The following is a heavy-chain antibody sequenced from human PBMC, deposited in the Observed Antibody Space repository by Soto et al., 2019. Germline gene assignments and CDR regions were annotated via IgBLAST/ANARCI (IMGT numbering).Heavy chain of an antibody. J-gene: IGHJ4*02. CDR2: ISSSGSTI. CDR3: ARKAYGYGNLDY. D-gene: IGHD5-18*01. Sequence: GGSLRLSCAVSGFTFSDYYMSWIRQAPGKGLDWVSYISSSGSTIFYADSVKGRFTISRDNAKNSLYLQMNSLRAEDTAVYYCARKAYGYGNLDYWGQGTLVTVSS. CDR1: GFTFSDYY. V-gene: IGHV3-11*01.